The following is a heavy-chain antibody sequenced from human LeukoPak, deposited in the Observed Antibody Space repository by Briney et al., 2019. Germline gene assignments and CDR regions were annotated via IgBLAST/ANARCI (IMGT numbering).Heavy chain of an antibody. J-gene: IGHJ3*02. D-gene: IGHD4-17*01. V-gene: IGHV4-59*11. Sequence: SETLSLTCTVSGDSFTSHYWTWVRQSPGRGLEWIGYVSYIGSTNYNPSLKSRVTISVDTSKNQFSLKLSSVTAADTAVYYCARDPTTVTKGLDIWGQGTMVSVSS. CDR3: ARDPTTVTKGLDI. CDR1: GDSFTSHY. CDR2: VSYIGST.